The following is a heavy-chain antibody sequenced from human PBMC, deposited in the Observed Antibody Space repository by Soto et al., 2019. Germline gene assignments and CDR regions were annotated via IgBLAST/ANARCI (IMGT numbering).Heavy chain of an antibody. J-gene: IGHJ4*02. CDR2: IIGSDGST. Sequence: PGGSLRLSCAASGFSFSTYDMSWVRQSPGKGLDWVSVIIGSDGSTYYAHSVKGRFTISRDNSKNTLYLQMSGLRVDDTAVYYCTKGAHLDYWGPGTLVTVS. V-gene: IGHV3-23*01. CDR3: TKGAHLDY. CDR1: GFSFSTYD.